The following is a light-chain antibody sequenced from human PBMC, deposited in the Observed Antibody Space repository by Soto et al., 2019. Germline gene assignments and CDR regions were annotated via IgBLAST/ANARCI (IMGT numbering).Light chain of an antibody. CDR3: QQRSTWPPIT. CDR1: QSVSSY. CDR2: DAS. V-gene: IGKV3-11*01. Sequence: EIVLTQSPATLSLSPGERATLSCRASQSVSSYLAWYQQKPGQAPRLLIYDASNRATGIPARFSGSGSGTDFTLTISGLEPEDFAVYYRQQRSTWPPITFGQGTRLEIK. J-gene: IGKJ5*01.